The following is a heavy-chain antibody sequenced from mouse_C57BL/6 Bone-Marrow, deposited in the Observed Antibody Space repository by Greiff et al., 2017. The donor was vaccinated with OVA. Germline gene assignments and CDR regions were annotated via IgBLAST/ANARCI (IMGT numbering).Heavy chain of an antibody. J-gene: IGHJ2*01. CDR2: INPYNGGT. CDR1: GYTFTDYY. V-gene: IGHV1-19*01. CDR3: ARVSDGYYDLDY. D-gene: IGHD2-3*01. Sequence: EVQLQQSGPVLVKPGASVKMSCKASGYTFTDYYMNWVKQSHGKSLEWIGVINPYNGGTSYNQKFKGKATLTVDKSSSTANRELNGLTSEDSAVNYCARVSDGYYDLDYWGQGTTVTVSS.